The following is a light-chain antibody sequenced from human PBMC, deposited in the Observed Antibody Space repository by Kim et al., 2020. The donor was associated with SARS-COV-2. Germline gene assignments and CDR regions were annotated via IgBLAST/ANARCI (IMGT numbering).Light chain of an antibody. CDR2: DAS. J-gene: IGKJ4*01. Sequence: SASVGDRVTITSQASQDINKYINWYQQKPGRAPKLLIYDASNMEAGVPSRFSGSGSGTDFIFTGTSLQPEDIATYYCQQYLNFLTFGGGTKVDIK. V-gene: IGKV1-33*01. CDR1: QDINKY. CDR3: QQYLNFLT.